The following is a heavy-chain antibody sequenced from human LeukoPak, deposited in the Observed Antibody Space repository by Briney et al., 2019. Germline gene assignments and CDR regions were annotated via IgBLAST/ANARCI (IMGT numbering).Heavy chain of an antibody. CDR3: WHSGYESGLDY. CDR2: IYHSGSI. J-gene: IGHJ4*02. D-gene: IGHD5-12*01. CDR1: GLSITRGNW. V-gene: IGHV4-4*02. Sequence: SETLPLPCGVSGLSITRGNWWSWVRHPPGKGLEWIGEIYHSGSINYNPSLKSRVTISVDKSKNQFSLKLNSVTAADTAVYYCWHSGYESGLDYWGQGTLVTVSS.